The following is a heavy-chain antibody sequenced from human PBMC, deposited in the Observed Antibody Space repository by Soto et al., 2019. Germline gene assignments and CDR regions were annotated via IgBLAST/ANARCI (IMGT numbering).Heavy chain of an antibody. V-gene: IGHV3-11*01. Sequence: ESGGDLVKRGGSLRLSCAASGYTFRDYYMSWIRQAPGKGREWISYIDTSSTKIYYADSVKGRFTISRDNAKNSLYLEMNSLREEDTAVYYCESHYDMWSGYLSPVDYWGQGTLVTVSS. J-gene: IGHJ4*02. CDR2: IDTSSTKI. D-gene: IGHD3-3*01. CDR3: ESHYDMWSGYLSPVDY. CDR1: GYTFRDYY.